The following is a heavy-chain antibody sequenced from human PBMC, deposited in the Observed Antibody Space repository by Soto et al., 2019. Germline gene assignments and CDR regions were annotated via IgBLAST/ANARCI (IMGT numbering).Heavy chain of an antibody. CDR3: ALQWLVIKGDFDI. Sequence: VGSLRLSCAASGFIFSSDAMTWFREAPVKGLEWVSAISGSGGSTYYADSVKGRFTISRDNSKNTLYLQMNSLRAEDTAVYYCALQWLVIKGDFDIWGQGTMVTVSS. CDR1: GFIFSSDA. D-gene: IGHD6-19*01. V-gene: IGHV3-23*01. J-gene: IGHJ3*02. CDR2: ISGSGGST.